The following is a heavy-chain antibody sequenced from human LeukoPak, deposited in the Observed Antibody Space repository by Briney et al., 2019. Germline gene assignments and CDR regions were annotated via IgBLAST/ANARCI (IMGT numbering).Heavy chain of an antibody. CDR1: GFTFNTYA. J-gene: IGHJ5*02. Sequence: GGSLRLSCAASGFTFNTYAMNWVRQAPGNRLEWVSSISGSAASTYYPDSVRGRFTISRDNSKNTLYLQMTSLRAEDTAVYYCARDSILGIAAAGHFDPWGQGTLVTVSS. CDR3: ARDSILGIAAAGHFDP. CDR2: ISGSAAST. V-gene: IGHV3-23*01. D-gene: IGHD6-13*01.